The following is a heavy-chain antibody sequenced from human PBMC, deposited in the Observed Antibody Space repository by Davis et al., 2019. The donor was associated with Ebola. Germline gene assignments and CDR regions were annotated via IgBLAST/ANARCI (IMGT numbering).Heavy chain of an antibody. J-gene: IGHJ6*02. D-gene: IGHD2/OR15-2a*01. CDR3: TRGDVVMDSYGMDV. CDR2: FKRDGSST. V-gene: IGHV3-74*01. CDR1: EFTFSSYW. Sequence: HTGGSLRLSCAASEFTFSSYWKHWVRQVPGKGLVWVSRFKRDGSSTNYADSVKGRFTISRDNAKNMLYLQMNSLRVEDTAVYYCTRGDVVMDSYGMDVWGQGTTVTVSS.